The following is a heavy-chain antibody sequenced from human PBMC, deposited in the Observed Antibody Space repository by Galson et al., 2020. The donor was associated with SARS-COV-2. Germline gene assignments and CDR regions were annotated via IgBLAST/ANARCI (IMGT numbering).Heavy chain of an antibody. CDR2: INHSGST. J-gene: IGHJ3*02. CDR3: ARDRGTIFGVVTVNDAFDI. Sequence: SETLSLTCAVYGGSFSGYYRSWIRQPPGKGLEWIGEINHSGSTHYNPSLKSRVTISVDTSKNQFSLKLSSVTAADTAVYYCARDRGTIFGVVTVNDAFDIWGQGTMVTVSS. D-gene: IGHD3-3*01. CDR1: GGSFSGYY. V-gene: IGHV4-34*01.